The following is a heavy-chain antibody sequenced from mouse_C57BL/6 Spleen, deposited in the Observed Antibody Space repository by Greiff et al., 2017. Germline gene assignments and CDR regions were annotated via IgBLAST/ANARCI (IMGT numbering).Heavy chain of an antibody. Sequence: EVQLVESGGGLVKPGGSLKLSCAASGFTFSSYAMSWVRQTPEKRLEWVATISDGGSYTYYPDNVKGRFTISRDNAKNNLYLQMSHLKSEDTAMYYCARDRGSLRSGYFDYWGQGTTLTVSS. V-gene: IGHV5-4*01. CDR2: ISDGGSYT. J-gene: IGHJ2*01. D-gene: IGHD3-1*01. CDR3: ARDRGSLRSGYFDY. CDR1: GFTFSSYA.